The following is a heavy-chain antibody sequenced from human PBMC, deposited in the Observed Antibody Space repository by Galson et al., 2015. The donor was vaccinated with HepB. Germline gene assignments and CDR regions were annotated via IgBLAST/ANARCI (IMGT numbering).Heavy chain of an antibody. CDR3: ARDEYSSSPGWFDP. D-gene: IGHD6-13*01. CDR1: GFTFSSYW. Sequence: SLRLSCAASGFTFSSYWMSWVRQAPGKGLEWVANIKQDGSEKYYVDSVKGRFTISRDNAKNSLYLQMNSLRAEDTAVYYGARDEYSSSPGWFDPWGQGTLVTVSS. CDR2: IKQDGSEK. J-gene: IGHJ5*02. V-gene: IGHV3-7*01.